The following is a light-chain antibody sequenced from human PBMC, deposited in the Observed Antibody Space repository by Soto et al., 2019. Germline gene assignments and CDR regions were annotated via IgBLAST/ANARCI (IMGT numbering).Light chain of an antibody. Sequence: EIVLTQSPGTLSLSPGERVTLSCRASQSVSSNYLAWYQQKPGQAPRLLIYSASSRATGIPDRFSGSGSGTDSTLTINRLEPEDFAVYYCQQYGGSPRVTFGGGTKVEIK. CDR3: QQYGGSPRVT. CDR1: QSVSSNY. J-gene: IGKJ4*01. CDR2: SAS. V-gene: IGKV3-20*01.